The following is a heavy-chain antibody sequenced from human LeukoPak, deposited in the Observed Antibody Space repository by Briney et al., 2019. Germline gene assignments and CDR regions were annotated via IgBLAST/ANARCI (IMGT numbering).Heavy chain of an antibody. CDR3: ANAYYDTSGYVYFEY. V-gene: IGHV1-46*01. Sequence: ASVKVSCKASGYTFTSYSMNWVRQAPGQGLEWMGIINPSDGSTNYAQTFQGRVTMTRDTSTSTVYMELSSLRSEDTALYYCANAYYDTSGYVYFEYWGQGTLVTVSS. D-gene: IGHD3-22*01. J-gene: IGHJ4*02. CDR2: INPSDGST. CDR1: GYTFTSYS.